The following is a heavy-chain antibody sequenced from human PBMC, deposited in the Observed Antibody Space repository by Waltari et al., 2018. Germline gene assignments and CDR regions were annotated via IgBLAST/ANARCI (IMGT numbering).Heavy chain of an antibody. D-gene: IGHD2-15*01. CDR2: IKPDGSWK. Sequence: EVQLVESGGDSVQPGGSLRLSWAAFGFTFSNFWMSWVRQAPGKGLQWVASIKPDGSWKYYVESVKGRFTISRDNAKNSLNLHMDSLRVEDTAVYFCARDVLWGQGTRVTVSP. CDR3: ARDVL. V-gene: IGHV3-7*01. CDR1: GFTFSNFW. J-gene: IGHJ4*02.